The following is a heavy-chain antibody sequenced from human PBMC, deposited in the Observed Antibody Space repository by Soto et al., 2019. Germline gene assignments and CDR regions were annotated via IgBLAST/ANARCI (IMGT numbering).Heavy chain of an antibody. Sequence: QVQLQESGPGLVKPSGTLSLTCSISGESITNDRWWSWVRQSPGQGLEWIGEFYHSGRAHYNPSLKTRFIISVDKSKNSFSLTLSSVTAADTAVYYCTANGFYSLDYWGQGSLVTVSS. D-gene: IGHD2-21*01. J-gene: IGHJ4*02. CDR3: TANGFYSLDY. CDR1: GESITNDRW. CDR2: FYHSGRA. V-gene: IGHV4-4*02.